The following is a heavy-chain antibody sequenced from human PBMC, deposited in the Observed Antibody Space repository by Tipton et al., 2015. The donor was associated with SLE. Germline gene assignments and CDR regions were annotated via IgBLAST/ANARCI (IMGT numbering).Heavy chain of an antibody. J-gene: IGHJ4*02. Sequence: SLRLSCAASGFIFSSYWMNWVRQAPGKGLEWVANIKQDGSEKYYVDSVKGRFTISRDNAKNSLYLQMDRLRAEDTAVYYCAREGIIVGAFDYWGQGTLVTVSS. CDR3: AREGIIVGAFDY. V-gene: IGHV3-7*01. CDR2: IKQDGSEK. CDR1: GFIFSSYW. D-gene: IGHD1-26*01.